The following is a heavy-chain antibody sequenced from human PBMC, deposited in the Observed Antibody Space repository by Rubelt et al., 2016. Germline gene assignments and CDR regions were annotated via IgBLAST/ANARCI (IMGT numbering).Heavy chain of an antibody. D-gene: IGHD2-2*01. J-gene: IGHJ4*02. V-gene: IGHV3-66*01. CDR2: IYTDGTT. Sequence: EVQLVESGGGLVQPGGSLRLSCAASGFTFSNFWMNWVRQAPGKGLKWVSMIYTDGTTYYAEPVKGRFSLSRDSSKNTLYRQMNSLRAEETAVYYGAREDRLLSYVDYWGQGTLVTVSS. CDR1: GFTFSNFW. CDR3: AREDRLLSYVDY.